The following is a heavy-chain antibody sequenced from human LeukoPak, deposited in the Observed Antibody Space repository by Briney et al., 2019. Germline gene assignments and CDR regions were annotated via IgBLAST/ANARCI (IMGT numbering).Heavy chain of an antibody. CDR2: INWNGGST. Sequence: GGSLRLSCAASGLTFDDYGMSWVRQAPGKGLGWVSGINWNGGSTGYADSVKGRFTISRDNAKNSLYLQMNSLRAEDTALYYCARVSDIVVVPAAKNAFDIWGQGTMVTVSS. V-gene: IGHV3-20*04. CDR3: ARVSDIVVVPAAKNAFDI. D-gene: IGHD2-2*01. CDR1: GLTFDDYG. J-gene: IGHJ3*02.